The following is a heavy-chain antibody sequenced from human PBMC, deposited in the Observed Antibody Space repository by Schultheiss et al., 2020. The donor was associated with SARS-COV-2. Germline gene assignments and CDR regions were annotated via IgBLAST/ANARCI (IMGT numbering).Heavy chain of an antibody. Sequence: SQTLSLTCDVSDNSLSSSGYFWGWVRQPPGKGLEWIGSINYSGTSYYNPSLKSRVTISIDTSRNQFSLKLSSVTAADTAVYYCARGSFRPGSGWYHRNNGMDVWGLGTTVTVSS. CDR1: DNSLSSSGYF. CDR2: INYSGTS. J-gene: IGHJ6*02. V-gene: IGHV4-39*07. CDR3: ARGSFRPGSGWYHRNNGMDV. D-gene: IGHD6-19*01.